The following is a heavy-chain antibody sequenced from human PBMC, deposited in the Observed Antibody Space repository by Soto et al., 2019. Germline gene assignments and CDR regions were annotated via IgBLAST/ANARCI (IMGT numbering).Heavy chain of an antibody. D-gene: IGHD6-19*01. CDR3: ARSPQYSSGWNGGFDY. CDR1: GDFLTTYY. Sequence: SETLSLTCDVSGDFLTTYYWNWIRQSPGKGLEWIGYIFYGGHTNYNPSLRGRATISVDTSKNQFSLKLSSVTAADTAVYYCARSPQYSSGWNGGFDYWGQGTLVTVS. CDR2: IFYGGHT. J-gene: IGHJ4*02. V-gene: IGHV4-59*01.